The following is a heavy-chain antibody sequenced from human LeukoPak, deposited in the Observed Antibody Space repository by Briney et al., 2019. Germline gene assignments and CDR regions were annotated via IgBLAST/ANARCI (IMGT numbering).Heavy chain of an antibody. J-gene: IGHJ5*01. V-gene: IGHV3-23*03. D-gene: IGHD3-9*01. CDR2: IYRAGTTK. Sequence: GGSLRLSCAASGFTFSNFAMAWVRQSPGKGLEWVSGIYRAGTTKYYADSVRGRFTISRDNARDMLYLQTDSLRADDTAVYFCVKDLTPSDGRWEFDSWGQGTLVTVA. CDR3: VKDLTPSDGRWEFDS. CDR1: GFTFSNFA.